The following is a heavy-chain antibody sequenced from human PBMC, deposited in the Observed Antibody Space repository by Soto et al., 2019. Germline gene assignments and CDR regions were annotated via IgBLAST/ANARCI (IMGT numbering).Heavy chain of an antibody. CDR3: ARPYYYGSGSYYPLDR. CDR2: TWYDGSNK. J-gene: IGHJ5*02. Sequence: QVQLVESGGGVVQPGRSLRLSCVASGFAFNRYGMNWVRQAPGKGLEWVAVTWYDGSNKDYADSVKGRFTISRDNSKNTLYLKMNSLRAEDTAVYYCARPYYYGSGSYYPLDRWGQGTLVTVSS. D-gene: IGHD3-10*01. V-gene: IGHV3-33*01. CDR1: GFAFNRYG.